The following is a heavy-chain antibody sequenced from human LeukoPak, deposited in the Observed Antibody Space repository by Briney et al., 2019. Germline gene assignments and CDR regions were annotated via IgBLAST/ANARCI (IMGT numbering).Heavy chain of an antibody. CDR2: LYNTGNT. CDR1: GFTVNSNY. V-gene: IGHV3-53*01. Sequence: TGGSLRLSCAASGFTVNSNYLSWVRQAPGKGLEWVSTLYNTGNTYYANSVKGRFSISRDNSKNTLFLQMNSLRAEDTAAYYCARLTPAAGRLYFVDWGPGTLVTVSS. CDR3: ARLTPAAGRLYFVD. D-gene: IGHD6-13*01. J-gene: IGHJ4*02.